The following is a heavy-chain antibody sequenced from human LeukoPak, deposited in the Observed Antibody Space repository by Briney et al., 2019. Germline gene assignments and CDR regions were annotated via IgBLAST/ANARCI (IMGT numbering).Heavy chain of an antibody. V-gene: IGHV4-59*08. CDR3: ARRVSGSGFGESNWFDP. Sequence: SETLSLTCTVSGDSISTYYWNWIRQPPGKGLEWIGHIHYSGGTNYNPSLNSRVTISVDTSKSQFSLKLNSVTAADTAVYYCARRVSGSGFGESNWFDPWGQGTLVTVSS. CDR2: IHYSGGT. J-gene: IGHJ5*02. CDR1: GDSISTYY. D-gene: IGHD3-10*01.